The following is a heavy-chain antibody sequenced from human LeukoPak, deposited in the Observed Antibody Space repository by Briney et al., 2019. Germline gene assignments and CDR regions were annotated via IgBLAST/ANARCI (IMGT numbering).Heavy chain of an antibody. J-gene: IGHJ4*02. CDR2: INPNSGGT. Sequence: ASVKVSCKASGYTFTGYYMHWVRQAPGQGLEWMGWINPNSGGTNYARKFQGRVTMTRDTSISTAYMELSRLRSDDTAVYYCATYYYDSSGYLAPYLFDYWGQGTLVTVSS. CDR1: GYTFTGYY. CDR3: ATYYYDSSGYLAPYLFDY. D-gene: IGHD3-22*01. V-gene: IGHV1-2*02.